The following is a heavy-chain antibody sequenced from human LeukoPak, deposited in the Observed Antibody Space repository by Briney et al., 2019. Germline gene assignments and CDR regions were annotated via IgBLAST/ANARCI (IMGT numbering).Heavy chain of an antibody. D-gene: IGHD2-2*01. J-gene: IGHJ4*02. CDR1: GFTFSSYA. Sequence: GGSLTLTCAASGFTFSSYALHWVRQAPGKGLEWVAVISYDGSNKYNARSVKGRFTISRDNSKNTLYLQMNSLRAEDTAVYYCASGRSAVVPAAIDYWGQGTLVTVS. CDR3: ASGRSAVVPAAIDY. V-gene: IGHV3-30*04. CDR2: ISYDGSNK.